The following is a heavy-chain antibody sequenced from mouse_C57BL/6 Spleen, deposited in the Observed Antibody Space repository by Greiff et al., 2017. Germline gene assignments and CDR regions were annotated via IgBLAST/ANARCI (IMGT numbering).Heavy chain of an antibody. J-gene: IGHJ2*01. D-gene: IGHD2-2*01. CDR2: IDPSASYT. V-gene: IGHV1-59*01. CDR3: ARRGNYGYDEVDY. CDR1: GYTFTSYW. Sequence: VQLQQPGAELVRPGTSVKLSCKASGYTFTSYWMHWVKQRPGQGLEWIGVIDPSASYTNYNQKFKGKATLTVDTSSSTASMQLSSLTSEDSAVYSCARRGNYGYDEVDYWGQGTTLTVSS.